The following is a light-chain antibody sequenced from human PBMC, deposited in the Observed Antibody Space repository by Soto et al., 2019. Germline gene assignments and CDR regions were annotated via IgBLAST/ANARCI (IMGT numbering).Light chain of an antibody. CDR1: QSINSW. CDR3: KQFNSYPWT. J-gene: IGKJ1*01. Sequence: DIQMTQSPSTLSASVGDRVTITCRASQSINSWLAWYQQKPGKAPKLLIYKASSLESGVPSRFSGSGSGTEFTLTISSLQPDDFATYYCKQFNSYPWTFGQGTKVEIK. CDR2: KAS. V-gene: IGKV1-5*03.